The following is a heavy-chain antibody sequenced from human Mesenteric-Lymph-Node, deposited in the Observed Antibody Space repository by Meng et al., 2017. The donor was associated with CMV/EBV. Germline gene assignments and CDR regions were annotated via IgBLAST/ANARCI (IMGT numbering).Heavy chain of an antibody. CDR2: IYNSVST. CDR3: ARDQPADY. J-gene: IGHJ4*02. CDR1: GDSVSGGSYY. V-gene: IGHV4-61*01. Sequence: QVQLQESGPGLVKPSETLSLTCTGSGDSVSGGSYYWTWIRQAPGKGLEWIGYIYNSVSTNYNPSLKSRVTISVDTSKNQFSLKLTSVTAADTAVYYCARDQPADYWGQGTLVTVSS.